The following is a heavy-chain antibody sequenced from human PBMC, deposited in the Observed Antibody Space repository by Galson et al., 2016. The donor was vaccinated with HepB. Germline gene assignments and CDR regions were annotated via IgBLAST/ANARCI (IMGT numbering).Heavy chain of an antibody. D-gene: IGHD4-23*01. CDR2: IDYSGRT. CDR1: GGSLSGYG. V-gene: IGHV4-34*01. J-gene: IGHJ4*02. CDR3: AREGNRAGYY. Sequence: SETLSLTCAVSGGSLSGYGWSWIRQPPGKGLEWIGEIDYSGRTNYSPSLKSRVTMSKDTSKNQFSLKLSSVTAADTAVYYCAREGNRAGYYWGRGTLVTVSS.